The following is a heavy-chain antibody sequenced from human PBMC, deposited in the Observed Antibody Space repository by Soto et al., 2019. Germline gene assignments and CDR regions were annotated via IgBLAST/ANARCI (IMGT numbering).Heavy chain of an antibody. CDR3: PRGGGITTTGDDY. CDR2: IYHSGNT. V-gene: IGHV4-30-2*01. Sequence: QLQLQESGSGLVKPSQTLSLTCAVSGGSINTATHSWSWIRQPPGKGLEWIGYIYHSGNTYYNPSVKSRSTISIDKSNNHTSLRRSSVTAADTAVYSCPRGGGITTTGDDYWGQGILVTVSS. D-gene: IGHD4-4*01. CDR1: GGSINTATHS. J-gene: IGHJ4*02.